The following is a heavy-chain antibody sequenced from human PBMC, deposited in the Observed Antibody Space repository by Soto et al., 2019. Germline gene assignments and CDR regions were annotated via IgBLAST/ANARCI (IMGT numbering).Heavy chain of an antibody. Sequence: EVPLVESGGGLVQPGGSLRLSCAASGFTFSSDWMHWVRQAPGKGLVWVSRLKSDGSGTTYADSVKGRRTITRDNAKTRLFLHMNSLRGEATAVYYCVRGAGDDYEGNGYLGRHWGQGALVTVSS. D-gene: IGHD5-18*01. CDR3: VRGAGDDYEGNGYLGRH. V-gene: IGHV3-74*03. CDR1: GFTFSSDW. CDR2: LKSDGSGT. J-gene: IGHJ4*02.